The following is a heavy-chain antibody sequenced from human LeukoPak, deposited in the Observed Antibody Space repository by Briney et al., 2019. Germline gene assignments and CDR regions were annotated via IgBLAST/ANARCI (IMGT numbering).Heavy chain of an antibody. D-gene: IGHD3-22*01. CDR1: GGSISSYY. V-gene: IGHV4-59*08. CDR3: ARHANYCDSSASNWFDP. Sequence: PSETLSLTCTVSGGSISSYYWSWIRQPPGKGLEWLGYIYYSGSTNYNPSLKSRVTISVDTSKNQFSLKLSSVTAADTAVYYCARHANYCDSSASNWFDPWGQGTLVTVSS. J-gene: IGHJ5*02. CDR2: IYYSGST.